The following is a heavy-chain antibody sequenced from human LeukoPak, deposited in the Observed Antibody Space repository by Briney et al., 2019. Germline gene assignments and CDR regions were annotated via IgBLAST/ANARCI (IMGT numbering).Heavy chain of an antibody. V-gene: IGHV4-39*07. CDR3: AREYTLYRSGWFLDY. CDR2: IYYSGST. CDR1: GGSISSSSYY. D-gene: IGHD6-19*01. Sequence: SETLSLTCTVSGGSISSSSYYWGWIRQPPGKGLEWIGSIYYSGSTYYNPSLKSRVTISVDTSKNQFSLKLSSVTAADTAVFYCAREYTLYRSGWFLDYWGQGTVVTVSS. J-gene: IGHJ4*02.